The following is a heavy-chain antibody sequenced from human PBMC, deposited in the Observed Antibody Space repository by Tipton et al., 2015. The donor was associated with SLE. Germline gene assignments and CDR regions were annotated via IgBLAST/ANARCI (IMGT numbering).Heavy chain of an antibody. CDR3: ASYNWNYVVDF. CDR1: GFTFSTYW. V-gene: IGHV3-74*01. D-gene: IGHD1-7*01. Sequence: AASGFTFSTYWMYWVRQAPGKGLVWISRINPDGSGTEYADSVKGRLTISRDNAKNTLYLQMNSLRAEDTAVYYCASYNWNYVVDFWGQGTLVTVSS. J-gene: IGHJ4*02. CDR2: INPDGSGT.